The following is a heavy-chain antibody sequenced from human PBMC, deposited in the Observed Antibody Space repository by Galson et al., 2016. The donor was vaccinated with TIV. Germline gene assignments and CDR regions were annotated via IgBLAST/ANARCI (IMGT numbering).Heavy chain of an antibody. V-gene: IGHV6-1*01. CDR2: TYYRSKWYN. CDR3: ARDRTLPGYYYNGMDV. CDR1: GDSVSSNSA. J-gene: IGHJ6*02. D-gene: IGHD1/OR15-1a*01. Sequence: CAISGDSVSSNSAWNWIRQSPSRGLEWLGRTYYRSKWYNDYAPSVKSRITINPDTSKNQFSLQLNSMTPEDTAVYYCARDRTLPGYYYNGMDVWGQGTTVTVSS.